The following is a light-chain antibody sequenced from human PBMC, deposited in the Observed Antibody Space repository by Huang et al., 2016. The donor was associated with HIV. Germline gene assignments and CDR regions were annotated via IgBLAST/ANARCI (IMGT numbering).Light chain of an antibody. Sequence: DIQLTQSPSSLSASVGDRVIITCRASQSISNYLNWYHHKPGKAPKLLIYAASSLQSGVPSRFSGSGSKTTFTLTISSLQPEDFATYYCQQTYDTPPLTFGGGTRVDMK. CDR1: QSISNY. J-gene: IGKJ4*01. CDR3: QQTYDTPPLT. V-gene: IGKV1-39*01. CDR2: AAS.